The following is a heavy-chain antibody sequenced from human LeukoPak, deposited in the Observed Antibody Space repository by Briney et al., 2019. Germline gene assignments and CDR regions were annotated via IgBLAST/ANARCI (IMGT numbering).Heavy chain of an antibody. D-gene: IGHD2-15*01. CDR3: ARGGYCSGGSCVEWFDP. CDR1: GFKFSSYG. CDR2: IWYDGSNK. V-gene: IGHV3-33*08. Sequence: GGSLRLSCAASGFKFSSYGMHWVRQAPGKGLEWVAVIWYDGSNKYYADSVKGRFTISRDNSKNTLYLQMNSLRAEDTAVYYCARGGYCSGGSCVEWFDPWGQGTLVIVSS. J-gene: IGHJ5*02.